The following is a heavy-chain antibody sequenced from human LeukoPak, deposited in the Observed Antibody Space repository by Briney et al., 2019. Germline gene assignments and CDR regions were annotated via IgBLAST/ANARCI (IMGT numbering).Heavy chain of an antibody. CDR1: GFTFSSYA. CDR3: AKAGFYDSSAEKLSWFDP. Sequence: PGGSLRLSCAASGFTFSSYAMSWVRQAPGKGLEWVSAISGSGGSTYYVDSVKGRFTISRDNSKNTLYLQMNSLRAEDTAVYYCAKAGFYDSSAEKLSWFDPWGQGTLVTVSS. CDR2: ISGSGGST. J-gene: IGHJ5*02. D-gene: IGHD3-22*01. V-gene: IGHV3-23*01.